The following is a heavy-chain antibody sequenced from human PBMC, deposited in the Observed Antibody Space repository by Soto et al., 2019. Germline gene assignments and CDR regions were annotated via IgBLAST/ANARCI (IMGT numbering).Heavy chain of an antibody. CDR2: IYYSGST. CDR3: ARYDYDNNIYSIDY. V-gene: IGHV4-31*03. CDR1: GGSISSGGYY. J-gene: IGHJ4*02. Sequence: PSETLSLTCTVSGGSISSGGYYWTWIRQHPGKGLEWIGYIYYSGSTYYNPSLKSRVTISLDTSKNQLSLKLSSVTAADTAVYYCARYDYDNNIYSIDYWGQGALVTVSS. D-gene: IGHD3-22*01.